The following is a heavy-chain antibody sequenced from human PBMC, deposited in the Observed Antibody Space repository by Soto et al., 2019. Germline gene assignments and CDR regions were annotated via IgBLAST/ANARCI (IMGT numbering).Heavy chain of an antibody. J-gene: IGHJ5*02. V-gene: IGHV4-59*01. CDR1: GGSTSSYY. CDR2: IYYSGST. D-gene: IGHD3-22*01. Sequence: SETLSLTCTVSGGSTSSYYWSWIRQPPGKGLEWIGYIYYSGSTNYNPSLKSRVTISVDTSKNQFSLKLSSVTAADTAVYYCARGFLNYYDSSGYPWSQGTLVTVSS. CDR3: ARGFLNYYDSSGYP.